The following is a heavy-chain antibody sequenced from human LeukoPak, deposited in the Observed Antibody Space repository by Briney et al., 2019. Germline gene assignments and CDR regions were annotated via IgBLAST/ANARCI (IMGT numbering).Heavy chain of an antibody. CDR3: ARVFDDSSGYYYDEYFQH. CDR1: GGSISSGGYS. Sequence: PSETLSLTRAVSGGSISSGGYSWSWIRQPPGKGLEWIGYIYYSGSTYYNPSLKSRVTISVDTSKNQFSLKLSSVTAADTAVYYCARVFDDSSGYYYDEYFQHWGQGTLVTVSS. V-gene: IGHV4-31*11. J-gene: IGHJ1*01. CDR2: IYYSGST. D-gene: IGHD3-22*01.